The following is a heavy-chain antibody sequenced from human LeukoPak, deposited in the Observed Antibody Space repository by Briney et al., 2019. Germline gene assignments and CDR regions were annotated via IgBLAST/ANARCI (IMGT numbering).Heavy chain of an antibody. CDR3: ARMVVVVIADAFDI. V-gene: IGHV1-2*02. CDR2: INPNSGGT. D-gene: IGHD3-22*01. J-gene: IGHJ3*02. CDR1: GYTFTGYY. Sequence: ASVRVSCKPSGYTFTGYYMHWVRQAPGQGLEWMGWINPNSGGTNYAQKFQGRVTMTRDTSISTAYMELSRLRSDDTAVYYCARMVVVVIADAFDIWGQGTMVTVSS.